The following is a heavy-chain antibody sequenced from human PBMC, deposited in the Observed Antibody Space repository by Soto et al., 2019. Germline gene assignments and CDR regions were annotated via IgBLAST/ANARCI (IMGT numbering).Heavy chain of an antibody. CDR3: ARMGDVPYYYYGMDV. Sequence: QVQLVQSGAEVKKPGASVKVSCKASGYTFISYGFSWVRQAPGQGLEWMGWINAYNGDTNYAQNLQGRVTMTTDTSTHTAYMELRSLRSDDTAVYYCARMGDVPYYYYGMDVWGQGTTVTVSS. V-gene: IGHV1-18*01. J-gene: IGHJ6*02. D-gene: IGHD3-16*01. CDR1: GYTFISYG. CDR2: INAYNGDT.